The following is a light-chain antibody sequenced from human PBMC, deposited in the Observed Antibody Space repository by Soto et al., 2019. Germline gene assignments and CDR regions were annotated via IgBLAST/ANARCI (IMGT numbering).Light chain of an antibody. J-gene: IGKJ3*01. V-gene: IGKV1-39*01. CDR3: QQSYNTLT. CDR1: QSISTY. CDR2: AAS. Sequence: DIQMTQSPSSLSASVGDRVTITCRASQSISTYLNWYQQKPGKAPKLLIYAASSLQSGVPSRFSCSGSGTDFTLTISSLQPEDFATYYCQQSYNTLTFGPGTKVDIK.